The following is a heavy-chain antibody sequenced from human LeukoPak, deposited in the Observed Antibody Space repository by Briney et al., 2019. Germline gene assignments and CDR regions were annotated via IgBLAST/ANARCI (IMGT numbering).Heavy chain of an antibody. CDR2: IWYDGSNK. V-gene: IGHV3-33*01. CDR1: GFTFSSYG. CDR3: ARHISGSYLDY. J-gene: IGHJ4*02. Sequence: GGSLRLSCAASGFTFSSYGMHWVRQAPGKGLEWVALIWYDGSNKYYADSVKGRFTISRDSSKNTLYLQMNSLRAEDTAVYYCARHISGSYLDYWGQGTLVTVSS. D-gene: IGHD3-16*02.